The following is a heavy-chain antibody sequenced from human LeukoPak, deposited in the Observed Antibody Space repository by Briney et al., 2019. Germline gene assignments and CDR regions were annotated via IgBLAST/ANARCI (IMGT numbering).Heavy chain of an antibody. CDR1: GFIFSSYA. D-gene: IGHD2-2*01. V-gene: IGHV3-23*01. Sequence: PGGSLRLSCAASGFIFSSYAMSWVRQAPGKGLEWVSGISGSGGSTYYADSVKGRFTISRDNSKNTLYLQMNSLRAEDTALYYCAKAGSPGSSYCSSTNCPHHYWGQGTLVTISS. J-gene: IGHJ4*02. CDR3: AKAGSPGSSYCSSTNCPHHY. CDR2: ISGSGGST.